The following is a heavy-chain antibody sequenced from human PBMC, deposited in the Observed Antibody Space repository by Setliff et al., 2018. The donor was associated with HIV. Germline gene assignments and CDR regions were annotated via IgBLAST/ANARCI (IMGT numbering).Heavy chain of an antibody. V-gene: IGHV3-74*01. CDR1: GFTLSNFW. CDR3: ARDRPHSWFDP. J-gene: IGHJ5*02. Sequence: GGSLRLSCVASGFTLSNFWMHWVRQAPGKGLVWVSYINTDGGGATYADSVKGRFTISRDNAKNTLYLQMNSLRVEDTAVYYCARDRPHSWFDPWGQGTLVTVSS. CDR2: INTDGGGA.